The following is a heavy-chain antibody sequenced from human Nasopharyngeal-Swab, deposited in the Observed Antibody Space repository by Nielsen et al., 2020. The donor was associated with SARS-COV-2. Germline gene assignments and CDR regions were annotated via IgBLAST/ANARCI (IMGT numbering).Heavy chain of an antibody. V-gene: IGHV1-18*01. CDR2: ISVYNGNT. CDR3: ARAPHYDYIWGTYRQSFNFDY. CDR1: GYTFTSYG. Sequence: ASVQVSCKASGYTFTSYGITWVRQAPGQGLEWMGWISVYNGNTNHAQKFQGRVTMTTDTSTSTSYMELRSLRSDDTAVYYCARAPHYDYIWGTYRQSFNFDYWGQGTLVTVSS. D-gene: IGHD3-16*02. J-gene: IGHJ4*02.